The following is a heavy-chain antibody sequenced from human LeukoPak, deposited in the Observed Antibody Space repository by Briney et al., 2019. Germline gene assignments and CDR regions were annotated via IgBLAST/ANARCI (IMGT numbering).Heavy chain of an antibody. CDR1: GYSFTSYW. V-gene: IGHV1-69*01. D-gene: IGHD3-10*01. J-gene: IGHJ4*02. Sequence: RTGESLKISCKGSGYSFTSYWIGWVRQMPGKGLEWMGGIIPIFGTANYAQKFQGRVTITADESTSTAYMELSSLRSEDTAVYYCARDQMVRGVKRFDYWGQGTLVTVSS. CDR2: IIPIFGTA. CDR3: ARDQMVRGVKRFDY.